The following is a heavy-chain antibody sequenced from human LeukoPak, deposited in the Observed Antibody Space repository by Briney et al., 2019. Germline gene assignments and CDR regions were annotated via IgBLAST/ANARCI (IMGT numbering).Heavy chain of an antibody. CDR2: IDPSDSYT. CDR3: ARVLNYCDSSGYYNMDV. CDR1: GYSFTSYW. D-gene: IGHD3-22*01. Sequence: GESLKISCKGSGYSFTSYWISWVRQMPGKGLEWMGRIDPSDSYTNYSPSFQGHVTISADKSISTAYLQWSSLKASDTAMYYCARVLNYCDSSGYYNMDVWGQGTTVTVSS. J-gene: IGHJ6*03. V-gene: IGHV5-10-1*01.